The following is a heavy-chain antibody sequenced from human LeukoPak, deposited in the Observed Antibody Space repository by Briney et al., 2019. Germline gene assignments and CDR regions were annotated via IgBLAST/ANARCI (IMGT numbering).Heavy chain of an antibody. CDR3: ARGGGSYGYYFDY. CDR1: GGSFSGYY. D-gene: IGHD1-26*01. CDR2: INHSGST. V-gene: IGHV4-34*01. Sequence: SETLSLTCAVYGGSFSGYYWSWIRQPPGKGLEWIGEINHSGSTNYNPSLKSRVTISVDTSKNQFSLKLSSVTAADTAVYYCARGGGSYGYYFDYWGQGTLVTVSS. J-gene: IGHJ4*02.